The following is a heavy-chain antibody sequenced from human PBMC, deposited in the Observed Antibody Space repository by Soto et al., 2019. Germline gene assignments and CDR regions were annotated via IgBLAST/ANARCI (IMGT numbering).Heavy chain of an antibody. Sequence: PSETMSLTCTVSGGSIGSSSDYWGWIRQPPGKGLEWIGSIYYSGSTYYNPSLKSRVTMSVDTSKNQFSLKLYSVTAADTAVYYCARINHCSTTRCFGYDFGYWGQGTLGTGSS. J-gene: IGHJ4*03. CDR1: GGSIGSSSDY. V-gene: IGHV4-39*01. CDR2: IYYSGST. CDR3: ARINHCSTTRCFGYDFGY. D-gene: IGHD2-2*01.